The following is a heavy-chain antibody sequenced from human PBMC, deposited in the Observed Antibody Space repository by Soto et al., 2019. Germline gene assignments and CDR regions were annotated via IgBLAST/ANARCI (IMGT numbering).Heavy chain of an antibody. J-gene: IGHJ4*02. V-gene: IGHV3-72*01. CDR1: GFTLSDHY. CDR2: SRSKADGYTT. D-gene: IGHD2-8*02. Sequence: EVQLLESGGGLVQPGGSLRLSCAASGFTLSDHYIDWVRQAPGEGLEWVGRSRSKADGYTTEYAASVRGRFTISRVDEKNSLYLQMNSLQTEDTAVYYCTSDFRYDSHSYLVDWGQGTLVTVPS. CDR3: TSDFRYDSHSYLVD.